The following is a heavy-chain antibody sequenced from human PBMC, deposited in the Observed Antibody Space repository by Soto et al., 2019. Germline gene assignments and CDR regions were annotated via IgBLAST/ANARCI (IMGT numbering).Heavy chain of an antibody. CDR3: ARESSSSCFDY. Sequence: PSETLSLTCTVSGGSISSYYWSWIRQPPGKGLEWIGYIYYSGSTNYNPSPKSRVTISVDTSKNQFSLKLSSVTAADTAVYYCARESSSSCFDYWGQGTLVTVSS. CDR2: IYYSGST. D-gene: IGHD6-6*01. J-gene: IGHJ4*02. CDR1: GGSISSYY. V-gene: IGHV4-59*01.